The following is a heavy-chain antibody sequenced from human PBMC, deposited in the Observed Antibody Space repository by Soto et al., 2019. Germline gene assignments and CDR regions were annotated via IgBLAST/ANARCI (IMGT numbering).Heavy chain of an antibody. J-gene: IGHJ4*02. V-gene: IGHV1-69*02. CDR3: ARGRVPRAPHDS. CDR1: GDTFRSFT. CDR2: IIPLLGIT. Sequence: QVQLVQSWAEVKKPGSSVKVSCKASGDTFRSFTFSWVRQAPGQGLDWMGRIIPLLGITNYARSFQGRVTITADESSSTAYMELSSLRSDDTAVYFCARGRVPRAPHDSWGQGTLVTVSS.